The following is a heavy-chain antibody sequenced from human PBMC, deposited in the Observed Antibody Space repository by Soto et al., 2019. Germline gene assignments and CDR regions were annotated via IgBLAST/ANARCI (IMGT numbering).Heavy chain of an antibody. J-gene: IGHJ4*02. Sequence: SETLSLTCAVSGGSISSIHWWSCVRQPPGKGLEWIGEFYRSGSTNYNPSLKSRVTISVDKSKNQFSLKLSSVTTADTAVYYWARGLDQYPLGYWGQGTLVTVSS. CDR1: GGSISSIHW. D-gene: IGHD2-2*01. V-gene: IGHV4-4*02. CDR3: ARGLDQYPLGY. CDR2: FYRSGST.